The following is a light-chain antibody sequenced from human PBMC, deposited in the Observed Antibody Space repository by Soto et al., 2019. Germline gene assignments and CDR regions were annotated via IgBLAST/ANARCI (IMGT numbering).Light chain of an antibody. Sequence: DIQMTQSPSTLSASVGDRVTITCRASQSISSWLAWYQQKPGKAPKLLIYDASSLESGVPSRFSGSGSGTEFTLTISILQPDDFATYYCQQYNSSPVTFGQGTKVEIK. V-gene: IGKV1-5*01. J-gene: IGKJ1*01. CDR3: QQYNSSPVT. CDR1: QSISSW. CDR2: DAS.